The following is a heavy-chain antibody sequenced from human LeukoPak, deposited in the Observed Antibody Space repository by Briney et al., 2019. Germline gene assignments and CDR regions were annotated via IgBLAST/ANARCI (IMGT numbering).Heavy chain of an antibody. J-gene: IGHJ4*02. CDR1: GFTFSTYA. CDR2: ISGGGGST. Sequence: GGSLRLSCAASGFTFSTYAMSWVRQAPGKGLEWVSAISGGGGSTYYADSVKGRFTISRDSSKNTLHLQMNSLRAEDTAIYYCAKDREPGIAAAGTVSDYWGQGTLVTVSS. V-gene: IGHV3-23*01. D-gene: IGHD6-13*01. CDR3: AKDREPGIAAAGTVSDY.